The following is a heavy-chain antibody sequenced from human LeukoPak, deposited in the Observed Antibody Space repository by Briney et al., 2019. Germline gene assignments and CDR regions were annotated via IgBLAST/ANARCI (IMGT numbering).Heavy chain of an antibody. V-gene: IGHV3-23*01. Sequence: GESLRLSCAASGFPFDDYGLSWVRRAPGKRLEWVSTVSASGGSTYYADSVKGRFTISRDNSNNSLSLQINSLRPEDAAVYYCAKGAASRGYTYMANWGQGTLVTVSP. J-gene: IGHJ4*02. CDR2: VSASGGST. CDR1: GFPFDDYG. CDR3: AKGAASRGYTYMAN. D-gene: IGHD5-18*01.